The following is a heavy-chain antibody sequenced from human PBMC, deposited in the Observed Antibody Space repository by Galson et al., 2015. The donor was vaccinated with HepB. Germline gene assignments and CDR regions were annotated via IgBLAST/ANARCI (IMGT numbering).Heavy chain of an antibody. D-gene: IGHD1-1*01. Sequence: SLRLSCAASGFTFSSYWMCWVRQAPGKGLEWVANIKQDGSEKYYVDSVTGRFTISRDNAKNSLSLQMNSLRAEATAVYYCARDHGTPLYYYYYYGMDVWGQGTTVTVSS. CDR1: GFTFSSYW. J-gene: IGHJ6*02. V-gene: IGHV3-7*01. CDR2: IKQDGSEK. CDR3: ARDHGTPLYYYYYYGMDV.